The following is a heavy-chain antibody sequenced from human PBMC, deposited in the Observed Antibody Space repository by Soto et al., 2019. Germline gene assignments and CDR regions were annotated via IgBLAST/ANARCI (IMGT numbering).Heavy chain of an antibody. D-gene: IGHD4-4*01. V-gene: IGHV3-30-3*01. CDR3: ARPLWRNDYNWGYVGL. CDR2: ISYDGSNK. CDR1: GFTFSSYA. J-gene: IGHJ2*01. Sequence: QVQLVESGGGVVQPGRSLRLSCAASGFTFSSYAMHWVRQAPGKGLEWVAVISYDGSNKYYADSVKGRFTISRDNSKNTLYLQMNSLRAEDTAVYYCARPLWRNDYNWGYVGLWGRGTLVTGSS.